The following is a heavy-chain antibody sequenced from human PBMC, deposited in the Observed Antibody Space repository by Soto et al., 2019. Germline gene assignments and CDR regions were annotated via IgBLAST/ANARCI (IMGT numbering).Heavy chain of an antibody. CDR1: GDSISSSSYY. CDR2: TYYRGRT. J-gene: IGHJ3*02. CDR3: AIPSPRYCSGGSCLEFPDAFDI. D-gene: IGHD2-15*01. Sequence: SETLSLTCTVSGDSISSSSYYWGWICQPPGKGLEWSGSTYYRGRTYYKQYLKNRVTISEDTSKNKLYLKLSSVTAADTAVYYCAIPSPRYCSGGSCLEFPDAFDIWGQGTMVT. V-gene: IGHV4-39*01.